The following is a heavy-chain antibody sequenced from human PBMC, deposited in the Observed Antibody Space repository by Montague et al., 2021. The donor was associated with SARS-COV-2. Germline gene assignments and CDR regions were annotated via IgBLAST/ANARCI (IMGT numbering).Heavy chain of an antibody. V-gene: IGHV4-34*01. CDR2: INHRGST. CDR3: ARGRQHTNMVVVVVTGGEYYFDF. D-gene: IGHD3-22*01. Sequence: SETLSLTCAVYDGSFSDYSWTWIRQPPGKGLEWIGEINHRGSTNYNPSLKSRVTISVDTSENQFSLKMTSVTAADTAVYYCARGRQHTNMVVVVVTGGEYYFDFWGQGTLVAVSS. J-gene: IGHJ4*02. CDR1: DGSFSDYS.